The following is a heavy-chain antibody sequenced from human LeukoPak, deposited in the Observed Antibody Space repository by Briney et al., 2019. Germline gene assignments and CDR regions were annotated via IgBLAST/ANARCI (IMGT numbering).Heavy chain of an antibody. D-gene: IGHD1-1*01. CDR2: INSDGSST. CDR1: GFSFSSYW. V-gene: IGHV3-74*01. J-gene: IGHJ4*02. Sequence: GGSLRLSCAASGFSFSSYWMHWVRQGPGKGLVWVSGINSDGSSTSYADSVKGRFTISRDNAKNTLYLQMNSLRAEDTAVYYCTRDLENSWGQGNLVTVSS. CDR3: TRDLENS.